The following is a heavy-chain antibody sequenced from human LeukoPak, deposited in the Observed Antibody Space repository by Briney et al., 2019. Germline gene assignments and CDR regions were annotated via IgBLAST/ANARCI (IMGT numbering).Heavy chain of an antibody. Sequence: PSETLSLTCTVSGGSISSYYWSWIRQPPGKGLEWIGYIYYSGSTNYNPSLKSRVTISVDTSKNQFSLKLSSVTAADTAVYYCATSETFWSGDAFDIWGQGTMVTVSS. CDR2: IYYSGST. D-gene: IGHD3-3*01. J-gene: IGHJ3*02. CDR3: ATSETFWSGDAFDI. V-gene: IGHV4-59*12. CDR1: GGSISSYY.